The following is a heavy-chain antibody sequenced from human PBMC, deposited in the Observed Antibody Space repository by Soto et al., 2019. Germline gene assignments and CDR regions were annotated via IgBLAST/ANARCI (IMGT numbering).Heavy chain of an antibody. V-gene: IGHV3-7*01. D-gene: IGHD2-21*01. Sequence: GGSLRLSCAASGFIFSNYWMTWVRQAPGKGLERVANIRQDGSEKYYVDSVKGRFTISRDNAKNSLYLQMNSLRAEDTSVYYCARVATYYYYMDVWGKGTTVTVSS. CDR2: IRQDGSEK. CDR1: GFIFSNYW. J-gene: IGHJ6*03. CDR3: ARVATYYYYMDV.